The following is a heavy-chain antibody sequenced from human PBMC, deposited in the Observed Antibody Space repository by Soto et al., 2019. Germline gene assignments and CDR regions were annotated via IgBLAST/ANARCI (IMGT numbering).Heavy chain of an antibody. J-gene: IGHJ4*02. D-gene: IGHD3-22*01. Sequence: PGESLKISCKGSGYSFTSFWIGWVRQMPGKGLEWMGIIYPGDSQTRYSPSFQGQVTISVDKSISTAYLQWSSLKASDTAMYYCASWYDHDSSGYSFDYWGQGTLVTVSS. CDR3: ASWYDHDSSGYSFDY. CDR2: IYPGDSQT. CDR1: GYSFTSFW. V-gene: IGHV5-51*01.